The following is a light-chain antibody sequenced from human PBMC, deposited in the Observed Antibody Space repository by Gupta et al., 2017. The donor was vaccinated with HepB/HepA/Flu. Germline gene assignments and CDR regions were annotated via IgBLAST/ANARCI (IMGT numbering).Light chain of an antibody. CDR3: QQRYSTPIT. CDR2: AAS. CDR1: QSISSY. Sequence: DIQMTQSPSSLSASVGDRVTITCRASQSISSYLNWYQQKPGKAPKLLIYAASSLQSGVPSRFSGSGSGTDFTLTISSLQPEDFATYYCQQRYSTPITFSGGTKVEIK. J-gene: IGKJ4*01. V-gene: IGKV1-39*01.